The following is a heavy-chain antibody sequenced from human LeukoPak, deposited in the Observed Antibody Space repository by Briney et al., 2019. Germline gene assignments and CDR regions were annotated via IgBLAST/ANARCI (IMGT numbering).Heavy chain of an antibody. CDR3: AKDSLADTAPEGYMDV. D-gene: IGHD5-18*01. CDR1: GFTFSSYG. V-gene: IGHV3-30*02. J-gene: IGHJ6*03. Sequence: PGGSLRLSCAASGFTFSSYGMHWVRQAPGKGLEWVAFIRYDGSNKYYADSVKGRFTISRDNSKNTLCLQMNSLRAEDTAVYYCAKDSLADTAPEGYMDVWGKGTTVTISS. CDR2: IRYDGSNK.